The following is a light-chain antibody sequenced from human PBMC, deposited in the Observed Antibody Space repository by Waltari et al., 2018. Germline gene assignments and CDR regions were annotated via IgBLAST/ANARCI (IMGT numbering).Light chain of an antibody. CDR2: SAS. CDR3: QQRSNWPLT. J-gene: IGKJ4*01. V-gene: IGKV3-11*01. CDR1: PSVSSS. Sequence: EIVLTQSPATLSLSPGERATLSCRASPSVSSSLAWYQQKPGQAPRLLIYSASNRATGIPARFSGSGSGTDFTLTISNLEPEDFAVYYCQQRSNWPLTFGGGTKVEIK.